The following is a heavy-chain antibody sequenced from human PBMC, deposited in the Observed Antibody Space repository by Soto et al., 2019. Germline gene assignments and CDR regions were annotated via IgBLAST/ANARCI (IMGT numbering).Heavy chain of an antibody. J-gene: IGHJ6*02. CDR3: ALYLHPDTSMVTSLSMDV. V-gene: IGHV5-10-1*01. D-gene: IGHD5-18*01. CDR2: MDPSDSYT. CDR1: GYSFTGYW. Sequence: GESLKISCKGSGYSFTGYWISWVRQMPGKGLEWRRSMDPSDSYTNYSPSFQGHVTISADKSISTAYLQWSSLKDSDTARYYGALYLHPDTSMVTSLSMDVRGQGTTGTVSS.